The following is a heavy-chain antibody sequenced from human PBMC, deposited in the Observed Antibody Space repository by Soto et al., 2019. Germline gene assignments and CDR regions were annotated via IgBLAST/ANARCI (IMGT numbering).Heavy chain of an antibody. CDR1: GGTFSSYA. J-gene: IGHJ6*02. V-gene: IGHV1-69*01. CDR2: IIPIFGTA. Sequence: QVQLVQSGAEVKKPGSSVKVSCKAPGGTFSSYAISWVRQAPGQGLEWVGGIIPIFGTANYAQKFQGRVTITADESTSTGYMELRSLRSEDTAVYYCSRSQGGSSSLDIYYYYYYGMDVWGQGTTVTVSS. D-gene: IGHD2-15*01. CDR3: SRSQGGSSSLDIYYYYYYGMDV.